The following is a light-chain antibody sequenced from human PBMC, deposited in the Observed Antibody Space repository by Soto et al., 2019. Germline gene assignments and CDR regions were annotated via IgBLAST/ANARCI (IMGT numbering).Light chain of an antibody. CDR1: QSITNSY. CDR3: QQYGSSPRT. V-gene: IGKV3-20*01. Sequence: EIVLTPSPGTLSLSPGESATLSCRASQSITNSYLAWYQQKRGQAPRLVIYGASSRATGIPDRFSGSGSGTDFTLTISRLEPEDFAVYYCQQYGSSPRTFGQGTKVDIK. CDR2: GAS. J-gene: IGKJ1*01.